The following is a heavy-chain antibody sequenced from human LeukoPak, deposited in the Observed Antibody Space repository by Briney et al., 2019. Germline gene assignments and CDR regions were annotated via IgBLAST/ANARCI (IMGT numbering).Heavy chain of an antibody. Sequence: SETLSLTCTVSGGSISSYYWSWIRQPPGKGLEWLGYIYHSGSTNYNPSLKSRVTISVDTSKNQFSLKLSSVTAADTAVYYCARQGLLWFGSFDYWGQGTLVTVSS. CDR2: IYHSGST. CDR3: ARQGLLWFGSFDY. D-gene: IGHD3-10*01. CDR1: GGSISSYY. J-gene: IGHJ4*02. V-gene: IGHV4-59*08.